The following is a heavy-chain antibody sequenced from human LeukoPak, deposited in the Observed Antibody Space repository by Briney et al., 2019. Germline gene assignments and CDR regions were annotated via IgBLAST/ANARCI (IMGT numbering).Heavy chain of an antibody. J-gene: IGHJ5*02. V-gene: IGHV1-2*02. CDR3: ARALRNYKNWFDP. CDR1: GYTFTGYY. Sequence: ASVKVSCKASGYTFTGYYMHWVRQAPGQGLEWMGWINPNSGGTNYAQKFQGRVTMTRDTSISTAYMELSRLRSDDTAVYYCARALRNYKNWFDPWGQGTLVTASS. D-gene: IGHD1-7*01. CDR2: INPNSGGT.